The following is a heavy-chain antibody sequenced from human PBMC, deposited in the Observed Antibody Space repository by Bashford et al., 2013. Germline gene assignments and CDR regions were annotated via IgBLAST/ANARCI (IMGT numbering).Heavy chain of an antibody. CDR3: AHTNSGYYFPYFDS. CDR2: IYGNDDK. J-gene: IGHJ4*02. V-gene: IGHV2-5*01. Sequence: WIRQPPGKALEWLALIYGNDDKRYSQSLKRRLTVTKDTSKNQVVLSLDNVDPEDTGTYFCAHTNSGYYFPYFDSWGQGTLVTVSS. D-gene: IGHD3-22*01.